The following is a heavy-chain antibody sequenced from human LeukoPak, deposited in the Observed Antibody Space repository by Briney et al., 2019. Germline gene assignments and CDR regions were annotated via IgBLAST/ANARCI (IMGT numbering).Heavy chain of an antibody. CDR2: IHHSGHT. CDR1: GDSVISGISF. V-gene: IGHV4-31*03. D-gene: IGHD2-2*01. J-gene: IGHJ4*02. Sequence: SQTLSLTCTVSGDSVISGISFWGWIRQHPGKGLEWVGYIHHSGHTYDNPSLQSRVIISMDKSKNQFSLKLNSVTAADTAVYYCARYCSSTSCPFDYWGQGALVTVSS. CDR3: ARYCSSTSCPFDY.